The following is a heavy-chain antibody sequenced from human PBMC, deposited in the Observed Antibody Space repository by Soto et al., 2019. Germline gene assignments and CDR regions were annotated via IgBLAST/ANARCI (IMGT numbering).Heavy chain of an antibody. CDR3: AVATSGSYYDWFDP. CDR2: ISAYNGNT. V-gene: IGHV1-18*01. Sequence: QVQLVQSGAEVKKPGASVKVSCKASGYTFTSYGISWVRQAPGQGLEWMGWISAYNGNTNYAQKLQGRVTMTTDTXXSTAYMELRSLRSDDTAVYYCAVATSGSYYDWFDPWGQGTLVTVSS. CDR1: GYTFTSYG. J-gene: IGHJ5*02. D-gene: IGHD1-26*01.